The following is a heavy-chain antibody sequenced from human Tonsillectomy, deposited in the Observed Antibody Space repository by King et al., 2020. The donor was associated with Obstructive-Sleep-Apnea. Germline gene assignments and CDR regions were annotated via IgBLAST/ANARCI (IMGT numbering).Heavy chain of an antibody. V-gene: IGHV3-30*04. D-gene: IGHD3-9*01. CDR3: ARGKYDILTGYWSQFAYYFDY. CDR1: GFTFSSYA. J-gene: IGHJ4*02. Sequence: VQLVESGGGVVQPGRSLRLSCAASGFTFSSYAMHWVRQAPGKGLEWVAVISYVGSNKYYADSVKCRFTISRDNSKNTLYLQMNSLRAEDTAVYYCARGKYDILTGYWSQFAYYFDYWGQGTLVTVSS. CDR2: ISYVGSNK.